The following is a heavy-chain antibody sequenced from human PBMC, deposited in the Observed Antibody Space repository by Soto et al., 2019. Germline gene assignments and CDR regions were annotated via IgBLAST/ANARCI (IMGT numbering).Heavy chain of an antibody. D-gene: IGHD4-17*01. J-gene: IGHJ4*02. CDR3: ARGMTTMTTFDY. CDR2: IYHSGST. V-gene: IGHV4-30-2*01. Sequence: QLQLQESGSGLVKPSQTMSLTCAVSGGSISSGGYSCNWIRQPPGKRLEWIGYIYHSGSTYSNPSLNSRVTIAVDRSQNQFSLKLSSLTAADTSVYYCARGMTTMTTFDYWGEGTLVTFAA. CDR1: GGSISSGGYS.